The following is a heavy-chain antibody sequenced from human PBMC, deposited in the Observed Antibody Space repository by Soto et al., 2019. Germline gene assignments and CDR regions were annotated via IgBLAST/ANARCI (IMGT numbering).Heavy chain of an antibody. CDR1: GGTFSSYA. D-gene: IGHD3-9*01. CDR2: INPSGGST. Sequence: ASVKVSCKTSGGTFSSYAISWVRQAPGQGLEWMGIINPSGGSTSYAQKFQGRVTMTRDTSTSTVYMELSSLRSEDTAVYYCARGPPPVLRYFDWFPDYWGQGTLVTVSS. V-gene: IGHV1-46*03. CDR3: ARGPPPVLRYFDWFPDY. J-gene: IGHJ4*02.